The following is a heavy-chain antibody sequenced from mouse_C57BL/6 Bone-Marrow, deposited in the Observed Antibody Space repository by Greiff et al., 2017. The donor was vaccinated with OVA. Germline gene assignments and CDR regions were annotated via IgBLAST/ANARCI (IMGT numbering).Heavy chain of an antibody. CDR1: GFTFSDFY. V-gene: IGHV7-1*01. Sequence: EVKLMESGGGLVQSGRSLRLSCATSGFTFSDFYMEWVRPAPGKGLEWIAASRNKANDYTTEYSASVKGRFIVSRDTSQSILYLQMNALRAEDTAIYYCARDASNYYAMDYWGQGTSVTVSS. CDR3: ARDASNYYAMDY. J-gene: IGHJ4*01. D-gene: IGHD2-5*01. CDR2: SRNKANDYTT.